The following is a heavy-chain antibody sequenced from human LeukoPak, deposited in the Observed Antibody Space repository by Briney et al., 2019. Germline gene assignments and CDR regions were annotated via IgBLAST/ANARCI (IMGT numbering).Heavy chain of an antibody. CDR2: IYTSGTT. J-gene: IGHJ4*02. D-gene: IGHD6-13*01. CDR1: GGSISNYY. CDR3: ARFSSIAAAFDY. V-gene: IGHV4-4*07. Sequence: SETLSLTCTVSGGSISNYYWSWIRQPAGKGLEWIGRIYTSGTTHYNPSFKSRVTMSVDTSKNQFSLNLSSVTAADTAVYYCARFSSIAAAFDYWGLGTLVTVS.